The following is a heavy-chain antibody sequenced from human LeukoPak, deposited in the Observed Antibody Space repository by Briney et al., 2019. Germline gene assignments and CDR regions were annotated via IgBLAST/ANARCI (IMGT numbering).Heavy chain of an antibody. J-gene: IGHJ4*02. CDR1: GFTVSSNY. V-gene: IGHV3-53*05. CDR2: IYSGGTT. Sequence: PGGSLRLSCGASGFTVSSNYMSWVRQAPGKGLEWVSIIYSGGTTYYADSVKGRFTISRDNSKNTVFLQMDSLRVEDTALYYCLTSYFDHWGQGTLVTVSS. CDR3: LTSYFDH.